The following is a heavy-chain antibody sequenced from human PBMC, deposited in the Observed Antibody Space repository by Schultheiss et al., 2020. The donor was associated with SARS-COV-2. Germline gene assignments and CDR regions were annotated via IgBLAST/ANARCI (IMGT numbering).Heavy chain of an antibody. CDR1: GGSVSSGSYY. Sequence: SETLSLTCTVSGGSVSSGSYYWSWIRQPPGKGLEWIGEINHSGSTYYNPSLKSRVTISVDTSENQSSLKLSSVTAADTAVYYCARHRTMTTSYDAFDIWGQGTMVTVSS. J-gene: IGHJ3*02. CDR2: INHSGST. V-gene: IGHV4-39*01. CDR3: ARHRTMTTSYDAFDI. D-gene: IGHD4-17*01.